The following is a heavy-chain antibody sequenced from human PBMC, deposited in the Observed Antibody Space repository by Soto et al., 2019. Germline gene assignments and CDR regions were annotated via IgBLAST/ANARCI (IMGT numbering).Heavy chain of an antibody. CDR2: IRSKAYGGTT. D-gene: IGHD2-15*01. V-gene: IGHV3-49*03. Sequence: GGSLRLSCTASGFTFGDYAMSWFRQAPGKGLEWVGFIRSKAYGGTTEYAASVKGRFTISRDDSKSIAYLQMNSLKTEDTAVYYCTRDLLGNVVVVAATKSQDAFDIWGQGTMVTVSS. CDR3: TRDLLGNVVVVAATKSQDAFDI. J-gene: IGHJ3*02. CDR1: GFTFGDYA.